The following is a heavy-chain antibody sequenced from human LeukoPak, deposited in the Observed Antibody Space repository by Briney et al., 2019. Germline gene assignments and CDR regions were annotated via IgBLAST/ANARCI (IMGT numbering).Heavy chain of an antibody. CDR3: ARDPRSSSSWYVDY. CDR1: GYTFTGYY. Sequence: GASVKVSCKASGYTFTGYYMHWVRQAPGQGLEWMGWINPNSGVTNYAQKFQGRVTMTRDTSISTAYMELSRLRSDDTAVYYCARDPRSSSSWYVDYWGQGTLVTVSS. CDR2: INPNSGVT. J-gene: IGHJ4*02. V-gene: IGHV1-2*02. D-gene: IGHD6-13*01.